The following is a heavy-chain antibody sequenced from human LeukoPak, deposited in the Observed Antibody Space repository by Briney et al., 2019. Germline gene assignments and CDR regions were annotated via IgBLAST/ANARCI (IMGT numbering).Heavy chain of an antibody. D-gene: IGHD6-19*01. V-gene: IGHV4-39*01. CDR3: ARHARDSSGWFYFDF. Sequence: SETLSLTCTVSGDSIRSKNHNWGWIRQPPGKGLEWIACIYYTGSTYYNPSLKSRDTISVDTSNNQFYLNLNSVTAADTAVYYCARHARDSSGWFYFDFWGQGILVTVSS. CDR2: IYYTGST. CDR1: GDSIRSKNHN. J-gene: IGHJ4*02.